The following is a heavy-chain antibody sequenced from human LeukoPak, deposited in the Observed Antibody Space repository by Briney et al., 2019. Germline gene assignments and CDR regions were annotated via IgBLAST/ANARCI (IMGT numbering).Heavy chain of an antibody. D-gene: IGHD1-26*01. CDR2: IYTSGST. J-gene: IGHJ6*03. CDR1: GGSFSGYY. CDR3: ARVRGSSGSYEYYHYMDV. V-gene: IGHV4-59*10. Sequence: SETLSLTCAVYGGSFSGYYWSWIRQPAGKGLEWIGRIYTSGSTNYNPSLKSRVTMSVDTSKKQFSLKLSSVTAADTAVYYCARVRGSSGSYEYYHYMDVWGKGTTVTVSS.